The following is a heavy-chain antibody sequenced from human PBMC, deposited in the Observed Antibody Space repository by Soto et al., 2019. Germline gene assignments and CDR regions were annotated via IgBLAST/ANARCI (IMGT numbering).Heavy chain of an antibody. D-gene: IGHD6-13*01. V-gene: IGHV4-39*01. CDR1: GGSVSSPNYF. Sequence: PSETLSLTCSVSGGSVSSPNYFWVWVRRAPGKGPEWIGNIFYNGRTDYNPSLQSRVTISVDTSKNQFSLKLGSVTAADTAVYYGARAGIAAAGFDHWGQGTLVTVSS. CDR3: ARAGIAAAGFDH. CDR2: IFYNGRT. J-gene: IGHJ4*02.